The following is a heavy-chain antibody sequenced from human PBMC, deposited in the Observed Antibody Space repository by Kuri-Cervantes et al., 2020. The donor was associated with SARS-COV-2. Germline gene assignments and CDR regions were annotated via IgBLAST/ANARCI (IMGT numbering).Heavy chain of an antibody. V-gene: IGHV4-59*01. CDR3: ARDPLLWFGEFQPDYYYYGMDV. Sequence: SETLSLTCTVSGGSISSYYWSWIRQPPGKGLEWIGEINHSGSTNYNPSLKSRVTISVDTSKSQFSLKLSSVTAADTAVYYCARDPLLWFGEFQPDYYYYGMDVWGQGTMVTVSS. J-gene: IGHJ6*02. D-gene: IGHD3-10*01. CDR1: GGSISSYY. CDR2: INHSGST.